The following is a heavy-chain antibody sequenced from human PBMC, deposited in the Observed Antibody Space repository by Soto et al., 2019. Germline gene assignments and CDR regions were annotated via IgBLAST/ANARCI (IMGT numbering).Heavy chain of an antibody. Sequence: SVKVSCKAAGGTSSRYAISWVRQAPGQGLEWMGGIIPIFDTRDYAQKFQGRVTFTADESTSTVYMELSSLTSDDTAVYYCASGGTTVNRRFDYWGQGTLVTVSS. J-gene: IGHJ4*02. CDR1: GGTSSRYA. D-gene: IGHD4-4*01. V-gene: IGHV1-69*13. CDR3: ASGGTTVNRRFDY. CDR2: IIPIFDTR.